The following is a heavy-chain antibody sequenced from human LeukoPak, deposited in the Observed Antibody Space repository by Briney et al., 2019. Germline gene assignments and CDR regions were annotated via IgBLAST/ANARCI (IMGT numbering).Heavy chain of an antibody. V-gene: IGHV3-9*01. CDR1: GSTFHDYA. CDR3: AKDSPDGMDV. Sequence: GGSLRLSCAASGSTFHDYAMHWVRQAPGKGLEWVSGISWNSGSIGYADSVKGRFTISRDNAKNSLYLQMNSLRAEDTALYYCAKDSPDGMDVWGQGTTVTVSS. CDR2: ISWNSGSI. J-gene: IGHJ6*02.